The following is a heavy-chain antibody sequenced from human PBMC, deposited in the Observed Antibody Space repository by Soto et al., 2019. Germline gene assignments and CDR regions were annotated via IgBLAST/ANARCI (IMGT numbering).Heavy chain of an antibody. CDR2: IYYSGST. CDR3: AKSSRKSSSWYSDYYYYYMDV. J-gene: IGHJ6*03. CDR1: GGSISSYY. Sequence: PSETLSLTCTVSGGSISSYYWSWFRQPPGKGLEWIGYIYYSGSTNYNPSLKSRVTISVDTSKNQFSLKLSSVTAADTAVYYCAKSSRKSSSWYSDYYYYYMDVWGKGTTVTVSS. V-gene: IGHV4-59*01. D-gene: IGHD6-13*01.